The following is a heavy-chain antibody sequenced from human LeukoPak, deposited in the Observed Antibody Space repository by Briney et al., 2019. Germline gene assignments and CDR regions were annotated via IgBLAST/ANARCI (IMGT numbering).Heavy chain of an antibody. CDR1: GYTFTSYG. CDR3: ARGQKYRNGYTVTELGSGYFDY. J-gene: IGHJ4*02. V-gene: IGHV1-18*01. D-gene: IGHD5-18*01. Sequence: ASVKVSCKASGYTFTSYGMSWVRQAPGQGLEWMGWISAYNGNTNYAQKLQGRVTMTKDTSTSTAYMELRSLRSDDTAVYYCARGQKYRNGYTVTELGSGYFDYWGQGTLVTVSS. CDR2: ISAYNGNT.